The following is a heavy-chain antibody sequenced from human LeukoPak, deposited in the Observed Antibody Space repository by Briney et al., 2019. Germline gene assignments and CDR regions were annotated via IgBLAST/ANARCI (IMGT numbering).Heavy chain of an antibody. J-gene: IGHJ6*03. CDR3: ARAGLSGYYLIYYYYYMDV. CDR1: GYTLTGYY. V-gene: IGHV1-2*02. Sequence: ASVKVSCKASGYTLTGYYMHWVRQAPGQGLEWMGWINPNSGGTNYAQKFQGRVTMTRDTSISTAYMELSSLRSEDTAVYYCARAGLSGYYLIYYYYYMDVWGKGTTVTISS. D-gene: IGHD3-22*01. CDR2: INPNSGGT.